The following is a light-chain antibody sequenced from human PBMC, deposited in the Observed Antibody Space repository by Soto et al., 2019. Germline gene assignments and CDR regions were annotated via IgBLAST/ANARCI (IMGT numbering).Light chain of an antibody. CDR2: AAS. CDR1: QGISSY. CDR3: QHYNSYSEA. J-gene: IGKJ1*01. Sequence: AIRITQSPSSLSASTGDRVTITCRASQGISSYLAWYQQKPGKAPKLLIYAASSLQSGVPSRFSGSGSGTEFTLTISSLQPDDFATYYCQHYNSYSEAFGQGTKVDIK. V-gene: IGKV1-8*01.